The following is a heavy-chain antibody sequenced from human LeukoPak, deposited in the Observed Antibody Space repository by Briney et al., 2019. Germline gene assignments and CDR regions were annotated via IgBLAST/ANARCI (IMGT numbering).Heavy chain of an antibody. CDR3: ARVAYYYDSSGYYAATF. CDR2: IYTRGST. Sequence: SETLSLTCTVSGGSINSYYWSWIRQPAGKGLEWIGRIYTRGSTNYNPSLKSRVTMSVDTSKNQFSLKLSSVTAADTAVYYCARVAYYYDSSGYYAATFWGQGTLVTVSS. D-gene: IGHD3-22*01. V-gene: IGHV4-4*07. CDR1: GGSINSYY. J-gene: IGHJ4*02.